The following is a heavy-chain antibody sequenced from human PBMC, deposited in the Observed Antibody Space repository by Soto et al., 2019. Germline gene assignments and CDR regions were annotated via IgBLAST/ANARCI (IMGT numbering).Heavy chain of an antibody. D-gene: IGHD3-16*01. V-gene: IGHV1-18*01. J-gene: IGHJ4*01. CDR2: ISAYNGNT. Sequence: QVQLVKSGAEVKKPGASVNVSCKASGYTFTNFGISWVRQAPGQGLEWMGWISAYNGNTSYAQNFQGRVNMTTNTSTSTAYMELRSLRSDDTAVYYCARGGTPFGYWGHGTQVTVSS. CDR1: GYTFTNFG. CDR3: ARGGTPFGY.